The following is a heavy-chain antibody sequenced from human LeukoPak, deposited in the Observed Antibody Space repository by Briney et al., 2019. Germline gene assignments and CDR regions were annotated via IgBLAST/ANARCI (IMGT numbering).Heavy chain of an antibody. CDR1: GFTFSSYW. D-gene: IGHD3-16*01. V-gene: IGHV4-4*07. CDR3: ARDRFGLEDGPEWFDP. CDR2: IYTSGST. Sequence: PGGSLRLSCAASGFTFSSYWMSWIRQPAGKGLEWIGRIYTSGSTNYNPSLKSRVTMSVDTSKNQFSLKLSSVTAADTAVYYCARDRFGLEDGPEWFDPWGQGTLVTVSS. J-gene: IGHJ5*02.